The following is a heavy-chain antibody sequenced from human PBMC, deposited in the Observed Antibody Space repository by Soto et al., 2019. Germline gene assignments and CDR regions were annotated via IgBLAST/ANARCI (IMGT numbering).Heavy chain of an antibody. CDR2: ISSGGSTI. D-gene: IGHD2-15*01. V-gene: IGHV3-48*03. Sequence: GGSLRLSCVASGFSFSDYEMNWVRQAPGKGLEWVAYISSGGSTIHYADSVRGRFTVSRDNARNSLYLQMNTLSVEDTALYYCARDRVAGGYWGQGTLVTVSS. J-gene: IGHJ4*02. CDR1: GFSFSDYE. CDR3: ARDRVAGGY.